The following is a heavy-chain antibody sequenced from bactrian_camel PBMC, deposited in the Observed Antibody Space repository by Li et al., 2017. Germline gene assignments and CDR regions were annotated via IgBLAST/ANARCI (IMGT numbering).Heavy chain of an antibody. Sequence: VQLVESGGGSVQAGGSLKLSCKINRFTFGGRIMGWFRQAPGKGREGVAAIDSDGSTRYADSVKGRFTVSRDNAKNMVYLQMTNVQSEDTALYYCASPAYDCYTSSWCRTSVWGQGTQVTVS. D-gene: IGHD3*01. J-gene: IGHJ4*01. V-gene: IGHV3S42*01. CDR3: ASPAYDCYTSSWCRTSV. CDR2: IDSDGST. CDR1: RFTFGGRI.